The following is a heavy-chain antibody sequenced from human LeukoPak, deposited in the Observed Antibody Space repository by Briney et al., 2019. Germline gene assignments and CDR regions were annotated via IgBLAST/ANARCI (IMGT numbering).Heavy chain of an antibody. CDR2: ISAYNGNT. V-gene: IGHV1-18*01. J-gene: IGHJ4*02. D-gene: IGHD3-22*01. Sequence: GASVKVSCKASGYTFTSYGISWVRQAPGQGLEWMGWISAYNGNTNYAQKLQGRVTMTTDTSRSTAYMELRSLRSDDTAVYYCARGGLYDSSGYSLYYFDYWGQGTLVTVSS. CDR3: ARGGLYDSSGYSLYYFDY. CDR1: GYTFTSYG.